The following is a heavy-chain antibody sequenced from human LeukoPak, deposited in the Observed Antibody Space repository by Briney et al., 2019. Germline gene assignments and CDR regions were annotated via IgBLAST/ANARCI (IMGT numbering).Heavy chain of an antibody. CDR1: GGSFSGYY. D-gene: IGHD6-19*01. Sequence: ETLSLTCAVYGGSFSGYYWSWVRQVPGKGLEWVANIKQDGSEKYYVDSVKGRFTISRDNAKNSLYLQMNSLRAEDTAVYYCARRARETYSSGLYYFDYWGQGTLVTVSS. CDR3: ARRARETYSSGLYYFDY. CDR2: IKQDGSEK. V-gene: IGHV3-7*03. J-gene: IGHJ4*02.